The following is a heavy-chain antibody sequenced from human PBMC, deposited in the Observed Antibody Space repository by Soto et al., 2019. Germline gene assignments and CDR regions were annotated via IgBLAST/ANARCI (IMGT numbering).Heavy chain of an antibody. CDR3: ARGGPWGDYPTDY. Sequence: SETLSLTCTVSGGSISSGGYYWSWIRQHPGKGLEWIGYIYYSGSTYYNPSLKSRVTISVDTSKNQFSLKLSSVTAADTAVYYCARGGPWGDYPTDYWGQGTLVTVSS. CDR2: IYYSGST. CDR1: GGSISSGGYY. D-gene: IGHD4-17*01. V-gene: IGHV4-31*03. J-gene: IGHJ4*02.